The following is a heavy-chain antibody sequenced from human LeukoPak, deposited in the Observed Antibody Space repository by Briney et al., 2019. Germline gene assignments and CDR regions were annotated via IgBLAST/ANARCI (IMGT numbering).Heavy chain of an antibody. Sequence: ASVKVSCKASGYTFTGYYMHWVRQAPGQGLEWMGWINPNGGGTNYAQKFQGRVTMTRDTSISTAYMELSRLRSDDTAVYYCARDQERRQYYMDVWGKGTTVTVSS. J-gene: IGHJ6*03. V-gene: IGHV1-2*02. CDR1: GYTFTGYY. CDR3: ARDQERRQYYMDV. D-gene: IGHD1-1*01. CDR2: INPNGGGT.